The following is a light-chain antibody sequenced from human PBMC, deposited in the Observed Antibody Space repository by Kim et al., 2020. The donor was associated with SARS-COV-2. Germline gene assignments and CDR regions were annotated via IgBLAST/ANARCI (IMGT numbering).Light chain of an antibody. CDR3: QQFSNYPIT. CDR2: DAS. Sequence: AIQLTQSPSSLSASVGDRVIITCRTSHAISSAFAWYQQKPGKPPRLLIYDASILESGVPSRFSGSGSGTDFSLTISSLQPEDFATYYCQQFSNYPITFGQGTRLETK. J-gene: IGKJ5*01. CDR1: HAISSA. V-gene: IGKV1D-13*01.